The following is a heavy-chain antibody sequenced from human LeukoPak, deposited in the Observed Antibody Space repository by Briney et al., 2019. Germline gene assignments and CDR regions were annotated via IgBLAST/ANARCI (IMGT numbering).Heavy chain of an antibody. CDR3: AKGPRTYGDYDS. CDR1: GFTFSSYA. CDR2: ISGSGGST. J-gene: IGHJ5*01. D-gene: IGHD4-17*01. V-gene: IGHV3-23*01. Sequence: GGSLRLSCGASGFTFSSYAMSWVRQAPVKGLEWVSAISGSGGSTYYADSVKGRFTISRDNSKNTLYLQMNSLRAEDTAVYYCAKGPRTYGDYDSWGQGTLVTVSS.